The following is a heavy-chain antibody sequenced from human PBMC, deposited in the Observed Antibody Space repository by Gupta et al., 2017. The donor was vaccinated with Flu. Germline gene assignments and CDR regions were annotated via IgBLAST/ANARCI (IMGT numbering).Heavy chain of an antibody. D-gene: IGHD6-13*01. CDR2: IFYRWDP. J-gene: IGHJ4*01. V-gene: IGHV4-38-2*01. CDR1: GDSIASAHY. Sequence: QVRLQQSGPGLVKPSETLSLTCVVSGDSIASAHYWGWIRQPPGKGLEWIGSIFYRWDPHYNPSLKSRVTISVDTSKNQFSLKLTSVTAADTAVYYGARSDGGTAARFDYWGHGTLVDVSS. CDR3: ARSDGGTAARFDY.